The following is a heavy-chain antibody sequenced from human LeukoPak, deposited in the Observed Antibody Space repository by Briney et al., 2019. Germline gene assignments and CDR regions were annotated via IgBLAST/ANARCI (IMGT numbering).Heavy chain of an antibody. J-gene: IGHJ3*02. CDR1: GFTFSSYS. CDR3: ARDKILGSSAAFDI. V-gene: IGHV3-21*01. Sequence: GGSLRLSCAASGFTFSSYSMNWVRQAPGKGLEWASSISSSSSYIYYADSVKGRFTISRDNAKNSLYLQMNSLRAEDTAVYYCARDKILGSSAAFDIWGQGTMVTVSS. D-gene: IGHD6-19*01. CDR2: ISSSSSYI.